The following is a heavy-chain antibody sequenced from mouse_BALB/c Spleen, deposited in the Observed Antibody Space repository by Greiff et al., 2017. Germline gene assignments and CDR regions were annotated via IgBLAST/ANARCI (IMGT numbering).Heavy chain of an antibody. J-gene: IGHJ4*01. D-gene: IGHD1-2*01. CDR1: GISITTGNYR. CDR3: ARAHYYGYWAMDY. Sequence: DVKLVESGPGLVKPSQTVSLTCTVTGISITTGNYRWSWIRQFPGNKLEWIGYIYYSGTITYNPSLTSRTTITRDTSKNQFFLEMNSLTAEDTATYYCARAHYYGYWAMDYWGQGTSVTVSS. CDR2: IYYSGTI. V-gene: IGHV3-5*02.